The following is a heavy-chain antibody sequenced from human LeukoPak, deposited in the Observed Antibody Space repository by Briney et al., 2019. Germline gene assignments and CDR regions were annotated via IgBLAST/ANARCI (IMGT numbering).Heavy chain of an antibody. CDR2: ISAYSGNT. CDR3: ARVPYYYDSSGYYYDFDY. CDR1: GYTFTSYG. J-gene: IGHJ4*02. D-gene: IGHD3-22*01. Sequence: ASVKVSCKASGYTFTSYGISWVRQAPGQGLEWMGWISAYSGNTNYAQKLQGGVTMTTDTSTSTAYMELRSLRSDDTAVYYCARVPYYYDSSGYYYDFDYWGQGTLVTVSS. V-gene: IGHV1-18*01.